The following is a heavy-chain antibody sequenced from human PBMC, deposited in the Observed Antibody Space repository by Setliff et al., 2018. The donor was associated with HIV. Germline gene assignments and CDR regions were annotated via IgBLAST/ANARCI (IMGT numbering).Heavy chain of an antibody. J-gene: IGHJ6*03. D-gene: IGHD6-19*01. Sequence: SETLSLTCTVSGGSLDSGNYYWSWIRQPAGKGLEWIGRVSPSGSTNYSPSLKSRVTISIDTSKQFSLNVRSLTAADTAVYYCARSNSGSGTGSGYYFHMGVWGKGTTITVSS. CDR3: ARSNSGSGTGSGYYFHMGV. CDR2: VSPSGST. CDR1: GGSLDSGNYY. V-gene: IGHV4-61*02.